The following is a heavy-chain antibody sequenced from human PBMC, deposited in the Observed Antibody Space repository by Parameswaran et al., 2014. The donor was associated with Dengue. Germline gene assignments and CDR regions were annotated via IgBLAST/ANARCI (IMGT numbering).Heavy chain of an antibody. V-gene: IGHV4-34*01. CDR3: ARTYRITIFGVAQGNWFDP. D-gene: IGHD3-3*01. Sequence: VRQAPGKGLEWIGEINHSGSTNYNPSLKSRVTISVDTSKNQFSLKLSSVTAADTAVYYCARTYRITIFGVAQGNWFDPWGQGTLVTVSS. CDR2: INHSGST. J-gene: IGHJ5*02.